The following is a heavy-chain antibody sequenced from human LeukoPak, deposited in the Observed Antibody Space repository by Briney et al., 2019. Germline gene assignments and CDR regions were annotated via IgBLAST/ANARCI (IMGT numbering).Heavy chain of an antibody. CDR2: TIPILGIA. V-gene: IGHV1-69*02. Sequence: GAAVTVSFKASGGTLSTYPICWVRPAPGQGLEWMGRTIPILGIANYAQKFQGRVTITADKSTSTAYMELSSLRSEDTAVYYCAGSSSWSSGPDYWGQGTLVTVSS. CDR3: AGSSSWSSGPDY. D-gene: IGHD6-13*01. CDR1: GGTLSTYP. J-gene: IGHJ4*02.